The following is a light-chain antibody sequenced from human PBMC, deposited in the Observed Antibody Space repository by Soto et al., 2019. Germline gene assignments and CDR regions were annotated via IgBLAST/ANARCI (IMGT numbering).Light chain of an antibody. CDR2: ASS. CDR1: QSVSNY. CDR3: QQRSSWPLLT. V-gene: IGKV3-11*01. Sequence: EIVLTQSPATLSLSPGERATLSCRASQSVSNYLAWFQQKPGQAPRLLIYASSNRATGIPARFSGRGSGTDFTLNISSLEPEDFAVSYCQQRSSWPLLTFGGGTKVEI. J-gene: IGKJ4*01.